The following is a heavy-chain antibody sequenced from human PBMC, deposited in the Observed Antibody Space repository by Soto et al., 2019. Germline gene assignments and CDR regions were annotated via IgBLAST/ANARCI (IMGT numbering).Heavy chain of an antibody. CDR3: ARHWGRGAAGTCYN. V-gene: IGHV4-39*01. Sequence: QLQLQESGPGLVKSSETLSLTCSVSGGSISSRESYWGWIRQPPGKGLEWIGTIYFSGSTYYNPSLKSRVTMXVXPXXHQFPLKLSSVTAADTAVYYCARHWGRGAAGTCYNWGQGTLVTVSS. CDR1: GGSISSRESY. J-gene: IGHJ1*01. CDR2: IYFSGST. D-gene: IGHD6-13*01.